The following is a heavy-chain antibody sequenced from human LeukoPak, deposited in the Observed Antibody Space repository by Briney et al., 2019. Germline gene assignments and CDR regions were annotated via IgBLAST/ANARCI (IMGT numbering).Heavy chain of an antibody. V-gene: IGHV3-7*01. CDR3: ARDLDSGWPRSYGMDV. Sequence: GGSLRLSCAASGFTFSSYWMSWVRQAPGKGLEWVANIKQDGSEKYYVDSVKGRFTISRDNAKNSLYLQMNSLRAEDTAVYYCARDLDSGWPRSYGMDVWGQGTTVTVSS. CDR1: GFTFSSYW. D-gene: IGHD6-19*01. J-gene: IGHJ6*02. CDR2: IKQDGSEK.